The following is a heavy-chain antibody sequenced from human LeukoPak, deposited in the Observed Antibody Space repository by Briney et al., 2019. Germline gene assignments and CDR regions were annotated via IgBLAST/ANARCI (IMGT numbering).Heavy chain of an antibody. V-gene: IGHV4-39*07. CDR1: GGSISSSSYY. CDR3: ARTLRYFDWFNKAYDAFDI. CDR2: IYYSGST. J-gene: IGHJ3*02. D-gene: IGHD3-9*01. Sequence: SETLSLTCTLSGGSISSSSYYWGWIRQPPGKGLEWIGSIYYSGSTYYNPSLKSRVTISVDTSKNQFSLKLSSVTAADTAVYYCARTLRYFDWFNKAYDAFDIWVQGTMVAVSS.